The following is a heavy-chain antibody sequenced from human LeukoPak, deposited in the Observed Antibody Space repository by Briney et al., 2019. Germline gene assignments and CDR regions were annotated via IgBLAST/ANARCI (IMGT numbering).Heavy chain of an antibody. CDR3: ARRPDGTSHLYY. J-gene: IGHJ4*02. CDR1: GGSIRSYI. Sequence: KPSETLSLTCTVSGGSIRSYIWSWIRQPPGKGLEWIGYVYYSGSTNYNPSLKSRVTISVDTSKKQFSLKLSSVTAADTAVYYFARRPDGTSHLYYWGQGTLVTVSS. D-gene: IGHD6-6*01. CDR2: VYYSGST. V-gene: IGHV4-59*08.